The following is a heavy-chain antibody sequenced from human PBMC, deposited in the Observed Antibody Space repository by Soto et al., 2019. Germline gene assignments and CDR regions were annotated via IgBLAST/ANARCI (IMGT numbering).Heavy chain of an antibody. J-gene: IGHJ5*02. Sequence: QVQLVESGGGVVQPGRSLRLSCAASGFTFSTYAMHWVRQAPGKGLEWVAIMSYDGSNKYYADSVKGRFTISRDNSKNTLYLQTNGLGAEDTAVYYCARDGSGSGTKGFDPWGHGTLVTVAS. CDR1: GFTFSTYA. CDR3: ARDGSGSGTKGFDP. V-gene: IGHV3-30-3*01. CDR2: MSYDGSNK. D-gene: IGHD3-10*01.